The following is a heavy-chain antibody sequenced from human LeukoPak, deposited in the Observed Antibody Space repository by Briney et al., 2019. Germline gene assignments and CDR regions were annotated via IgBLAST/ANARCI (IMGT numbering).Heavy chain of an antibody. CDR1: GFTFSSYG. CDR2: ISYDGSNK. D-gene: IGHD2/OR15-2a*01. CDR3: AKDVIDTHYYYGMDV. V-gene: IGHV3-30*18. Sequence: PGGSLRLTCAASGFTFSSYGMHWVRQAPGKGLEWVAVISYDGSNKYYADSVKGRFTISRDNSKNTLYLQMNSLRAEDTAVYYCAKDVIDTHYYYGMDVWGQGTTVTVSS. J-gene: IGHJ6*02.